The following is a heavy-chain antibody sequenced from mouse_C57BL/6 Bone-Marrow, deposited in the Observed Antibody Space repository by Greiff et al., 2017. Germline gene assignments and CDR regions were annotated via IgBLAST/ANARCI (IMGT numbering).Heavy chain of an antibody. CDR3: TMVTYFDC. Sequence: EVQLQQSGAELVRPGASVKLSCTASGFNIKDDYMHWVKQRPEQGLEWIGWIDPENGDTEYASKFQGKATIQADTPSNTAYLQLSSLTSEDTAVYYCTMVTYFDCWGQGTTLTVSS. CDR2: IDPENGDT. CDR1: GFNIKDDY. D-gene: IGHD2-2*01. J-gene: IGHJ2*01. V-gene: IGHV14-4*01.